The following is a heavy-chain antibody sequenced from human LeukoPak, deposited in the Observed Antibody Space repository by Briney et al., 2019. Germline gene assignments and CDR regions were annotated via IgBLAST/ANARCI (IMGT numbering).Heavy chain of an antibody. D-gene: IGHD2-2*01. CDR1: GYSISSGYY. Sequence: PSETLSLTCTVSGYSISSGYYWGWIRQPPGKGLEWIGSIYHSGSTYYNPSLKSRVTISVDTSKNQFSLKLSSVTAADTAIYYCEGSSYNSYYYYMDVWGKGTTVTVSS. J-gene: IGHJ6*03. V-gene: IGHV4-38-2*02. CDR3: EGSSYNSYYYYMDV. CDR2: IYHSGST.